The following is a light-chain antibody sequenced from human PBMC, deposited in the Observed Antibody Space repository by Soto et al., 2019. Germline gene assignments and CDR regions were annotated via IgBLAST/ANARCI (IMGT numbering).Light chain of an antibody. J-gene: IGKJ1*01. CDR3: QQYGSSQWT. CDR2: GAS. Sequence: VMAQAPATLSVSPGERATLSCRASQTINNNVAWYQLKDGQVPRLLIYGASTRATDIPARFSGSGSGTDFTLTISRMEHEDFAVYYCQQYGSSQWTFGQGTKVDI. CDR1: QTINNN. V-gene: IGKV3-20*01.